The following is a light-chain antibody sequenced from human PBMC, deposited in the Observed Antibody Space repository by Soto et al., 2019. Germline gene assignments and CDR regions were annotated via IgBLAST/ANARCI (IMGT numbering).Light chain of an antibody. CDR2: DAS. Sequence: DIQMTQSQSTLSASVGDRGTITCRASQNISRWLAWYQQKPGKAPKVLIYDASSLESGLPSRFSGSGSGTEFTLTISSLQPDDFATYYCQQYKTFSWTFGQGTKVESK. CDR1: QNISRW. V-gene: IGKV1-5*01. J-gene: IGKJ1*01. CDR3: QQYKTFSWT.